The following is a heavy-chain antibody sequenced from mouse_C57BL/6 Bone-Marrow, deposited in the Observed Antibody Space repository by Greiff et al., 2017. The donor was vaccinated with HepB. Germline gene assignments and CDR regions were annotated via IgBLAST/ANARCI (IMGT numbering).Heavy chain of an antibody. J-gene: IGHJ3*01. CDR3: ARFTTVVAPFAY. CDR2: ISSGGSYT. V-gene: IGHV5-6*01. CDR1: GFTFSSYG. D-gene: IGHD1-1*01. Sequence: EVKVVESGGDLVKPGGSLKLSCAASGFTFSSYGMSWVRQTPDKRLEWVATISSGGSYTYYPDSVKGRFTISRDNAKNTLYLQMSSLKSEDTAMYYCARFTTVVAPFAYWGQGTLVTVSA.